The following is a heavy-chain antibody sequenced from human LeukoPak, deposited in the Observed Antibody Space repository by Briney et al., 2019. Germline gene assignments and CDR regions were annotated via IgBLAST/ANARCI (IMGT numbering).Heavy chain of an antibody. CDR2: ISSSSSTI. J-gene: IGHJ4*02. CDR1: GFPFGSYS. D-gene: IGHD3-3*01. V-gene: IGHV3-48*04. CDR3: ARDGSYEGFDY. Sequence: GRSLRLSCAASGFPFGSYSMNWDRQAPGKGLEWVSYISSSSSTIYYADSVKGRFTISRDNAKNSLYLQMNSLRAEDTAVYYCARDGSYEGFDYWGQGTLVTVSS.